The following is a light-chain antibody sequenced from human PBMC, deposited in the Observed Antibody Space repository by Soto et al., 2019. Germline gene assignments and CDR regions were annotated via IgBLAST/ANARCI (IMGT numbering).Light chain of an antibody. CDR3: SSFAGTNSFV. CDR2: EVN. V-gene: IGLV2-11*01. CDR1: SGDIGSYNY. J-gene: IGLJ1*01. Sequence: QSALTQPRSVSGSPGQSVTISCTGTSGDIGSYNYVSWYQQRPGKAPKLIIYEVNKRPSGVPDRVFASKSDTTASLTVSGLQAEDEADYYCSSFAGTNSFVFGTGTKLTVL.